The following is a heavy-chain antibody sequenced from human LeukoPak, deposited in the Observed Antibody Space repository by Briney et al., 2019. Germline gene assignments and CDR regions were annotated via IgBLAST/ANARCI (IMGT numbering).Heavy chain of an antibody. CDR3: ARGSGSYFF. Sequence: AGGSLRLSCEASGFTLSQYGLHWVRQAPGKGLEWVSYISSSSSTIYYADSVKGRFTISRDNAKNSLYLQMNSLRAEDTAVYYCARGSGSYFFWGQGTLVTVSS. CDR1: GFTLSQYG. CDR2: ISSSSSTI. J-gene: IGHJ4*02. V-gene: IGHV3-48*01. D-gene: IGHD1-26*01.